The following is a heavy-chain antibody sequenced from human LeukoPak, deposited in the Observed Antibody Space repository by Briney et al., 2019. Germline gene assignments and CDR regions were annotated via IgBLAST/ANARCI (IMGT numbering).Heavy chain of an antibody. V-gene: IGHV1-18*04. J-gene: IGHJ4*02. CDR2: ISAYNGNT. CDR1: GNTFTSSY. Sequence: ASVKVSCKASGNTFTSSYLHWVRQAPGQGLEWMGWISAYNGNTNYAQKLQGRVTMTTDTSTSTAYMELRSLRSDDTAVYYCAREHSMGYFDYWGQGTLVTVSS. D-gene: IGHD4-11*01. CDR3: AREHSMGYFDY.